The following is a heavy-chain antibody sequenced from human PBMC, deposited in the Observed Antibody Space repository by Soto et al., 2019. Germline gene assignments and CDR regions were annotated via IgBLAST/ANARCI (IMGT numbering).Heavy chain of an antibody. V-gene: IGHV3-15*07. CDR3: TTDWLGYSYGYTDYYYYYGMDV. CDR1: GFTFSNAW. J-gene: IGHJ6*02. CDR2: IKSKTDGGTT. D-gene: IGHD5-18*01. Sequence: PGGSLRLSCAASGFTFSNAWTNWVRQDQGKGLEWVGRIKSKTDGGTTDYAAPVKGRFTISRDDSKNTLYLQMNSLKTEDTAVYYCTTDWLGYSYGYTDYYYYYGMDVWGQGTTVTVSS.